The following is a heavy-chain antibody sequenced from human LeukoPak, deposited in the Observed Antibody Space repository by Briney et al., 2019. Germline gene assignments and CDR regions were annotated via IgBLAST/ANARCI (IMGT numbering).Heavy chain of an antibody. V-gene: IGHV4-39*07. Sequence: SETLSLTCTVSGGSISSRSYYWGWIRQPPGKGLEWIGNIYYDGSTYYNPSLKSRATISVDTSKNQFSLKLSSVTAADTAVYYCARGDDYKSTLFDSWGQGTLVTVSS. CDR2: IYYDGST. J-gene: IGHJ5*01. CDR1: GGSISSRSYY. CDR3: ARGDDYKSTLFDS. D-gene: IGHD5-24*01.